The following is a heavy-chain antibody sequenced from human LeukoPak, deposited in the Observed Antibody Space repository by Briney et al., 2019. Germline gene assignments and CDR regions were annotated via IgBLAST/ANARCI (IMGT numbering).Heavy chain of an antibody. J-gene: IGHJ3*02. CDR1: GFTFSNAW. CDR2: IKSKTDGGTT. D-gene: IGHD3-3*01. V-gene: IGHV3-15*01. Sequence: GGSLRLSCAASGFTFSNAWMSWVRQAPRKGLEWVGRIKSKTDGGTTDYAAPVKGRFTISRDDSKNTLYLQMSSLKTEDTAVYYCTTVWKAAQYRHWYYDFWSGYSGGAFDIWGQGTMVTVSS. CDR3: TTVWKAAQYRHWYYDFWSGYSGGAFDI.